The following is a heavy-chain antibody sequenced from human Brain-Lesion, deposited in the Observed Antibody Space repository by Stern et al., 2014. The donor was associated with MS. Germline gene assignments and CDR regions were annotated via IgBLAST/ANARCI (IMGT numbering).Heavy chain of an antibody. J-gene: IGHJ5*02. CDR2: IHYSGNT. V-gene: IGHV4-31*03. CDR1: GGSISSGGYY. D-gene: IGHD2-8*01. CDR3: ARVGVYVQTGWFDP. Sequence: VQLVESGPGLVKPSQTLSLTCTVSGGSISSGGYYWSWIRQHPGKGLEWIGYIHYSGNTYYNSALKSRVTISRDTSKNQFSLNLNSVTAADTAVYYCARVGVYVQTGWFDPWGQGALVTVSS.